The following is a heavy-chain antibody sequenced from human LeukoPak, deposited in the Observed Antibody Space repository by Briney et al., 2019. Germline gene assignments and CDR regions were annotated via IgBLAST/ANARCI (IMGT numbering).Heavy chain of an antibody. J-gene: IGHJ5*02. Sequence: GASVKVSCKASGYTFTGYYMHWVRQAPGQGLEWMGWINPNSGGTNYAQKFQGRVTMTRDTSISTAYMELSRLRSEDTAVYYCASSPRYNWNYEGSNWFDPWGQGTLVTVSS. CDR2: INPNSGGT. CDR1: GYTFTGYY. D-gene: IGHD1-7*01. V-gene: IGHV1-2*02. CDR3: ASSPRYNWNYEGSNWFDP.